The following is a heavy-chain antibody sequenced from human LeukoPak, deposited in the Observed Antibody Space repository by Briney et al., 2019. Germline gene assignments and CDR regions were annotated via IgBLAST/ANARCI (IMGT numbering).Heavy chain of an antibody. CDR1: GDSMGTYY. D-gene: IGHD3-10*01. CDR2: IYSSGDT. J-gene: IGHJ4*02. V-gene: IGHV4-4*07. Sequence: PSETLSLTCTVTGDSMGTYYWSFIRQPAGKGLEWIGRIYSSGDTNYNPSLSSRVTMSVDTSNNQFSLKLTSLTAADTAVYYCARGPFGSGSYKFDYWGQGTLVTVSS. CDR3: ARGPFGSGSYKFDY.